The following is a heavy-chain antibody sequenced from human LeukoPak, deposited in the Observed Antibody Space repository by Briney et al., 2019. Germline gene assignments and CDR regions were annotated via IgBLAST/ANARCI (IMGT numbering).Heavy chain of an antibody. V-gene: IGHV3-33*01. J-gene: IGHJ6*03. CDR3: ARGNSRYYYYMDV. Sequence: GGSLRLSCAASGFAFNTYGMHWARQAPGKGLEWVAVIWFDGSIEYYADSVKGRFTISRDNSMNTLYLQMDSLRAEDTAVYYCARGNSRYYYYMDVWGKGTTVTVSS. CDR1: GFAFNTYG. CDR2: IWFDGSIE. D-gene: IGHD2/OR15-2a*01.